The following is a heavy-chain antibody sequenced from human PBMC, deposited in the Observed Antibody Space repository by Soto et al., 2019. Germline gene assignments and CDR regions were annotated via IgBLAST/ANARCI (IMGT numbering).Heavy chain of an antibody. D-gene: IGHD3-10*01. CDR2: IYYSGST. J-gene: IGHJ6*02. CDR1: GGSVSSGSYY. Sequence: NPWETLSLTCTVSGGSVSSGSYYWSWIRQPPGKGLEWIGYIYYSGSTDYNPSLKSRVTLSVDTSKNQFSLNLSSLTAADTAVYYCAKDSNGSGSSLYYGMDVWGQGTTVTVSS. CDR3: AKDSNGSGSSLYYGMDV. V-gene: IGHV4-61*01.